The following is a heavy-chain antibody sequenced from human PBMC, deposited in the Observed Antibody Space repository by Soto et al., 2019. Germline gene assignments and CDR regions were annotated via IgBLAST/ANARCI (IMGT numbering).Heavy chain of an antibody. V-gene: IGHV5-51*01. J-gene: IGHJ6*02. CDR1: GYSFTSYW. CDR3: ARPDNGDYSAGPYSGMDV. D-gene: IGHD4-17*01. CDR2: IYPGDSDP. Sequence: PGESLKISCKGSGYSFTSYWIGGVRQMPGKGLEWMGIIYPGDSDPRYSPSFQGQVTISADKSISTAYLQWSSLKASDTAMYYCARPDNGDYSAGPYSGMDVWGQRTTVTVSS.